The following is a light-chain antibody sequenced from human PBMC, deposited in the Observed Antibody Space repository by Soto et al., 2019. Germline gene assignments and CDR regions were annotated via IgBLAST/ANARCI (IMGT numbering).Light chain of an antibody. V-gene: IGKV1-27*01. CDR3: QKYNTAPQT. CDR1: QGIIDY. J-gene: IGKJ1*01. Sequence: DVQMTQSPSSLSASVGDRVTITCRASQGIIDYLAWYQQKPGKAPNLLIYAASTLHSGVPSRFSGSGSGTDFTLTSTNLQPEDVGTYYCQKYNTAPQTFGPGTKVEIK. CDR2: AAS.